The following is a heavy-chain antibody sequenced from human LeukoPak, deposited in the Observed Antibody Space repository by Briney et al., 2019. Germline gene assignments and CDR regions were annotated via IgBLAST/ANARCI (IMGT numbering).Heavy chain of an antibody. V-gene: IGHV1-2*02. J-gene: IGHJ6*02. CDR3: ARDLGYCSSTSCYVSYYYGMDV. Sequence: VASVRVSCKASGYTFTGYYMHWVRQAPGRGLEWMGWINPNSGGTNYAQKFQGRVTMTRDTSISTAYMELSRLRSDDTAVYYCARDLGYCSSTSCYVSYYYGMDVWGQGTTVTVSS. D-gene: IGHD2-2*01. CDR2: INPNSGGT. CDR1: GYTFTGYY.